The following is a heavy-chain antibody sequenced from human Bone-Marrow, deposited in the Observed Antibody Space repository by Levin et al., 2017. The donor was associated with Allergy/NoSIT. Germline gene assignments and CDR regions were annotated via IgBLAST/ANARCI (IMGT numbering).Heavy chain of an antibody. CDR3: ARGVGSYDLDFDS. D-gene: IGHD3-16*01. CDR1: GGSLSSGAHS. Sequence: SETLPLTCAVSGGSLSSGAHSWNWIRQSPGKGLEWIGYIYHSGSTSNNPSLKSRVTISLDTSKNQFSLGLSSVTAADTAVYYCARGVGSYDLDFDSWGQGILVTVSS. CDR2: IYHSGST. V-gene: IGHV4-30-2*06. J-gene: IGHJ4*02.